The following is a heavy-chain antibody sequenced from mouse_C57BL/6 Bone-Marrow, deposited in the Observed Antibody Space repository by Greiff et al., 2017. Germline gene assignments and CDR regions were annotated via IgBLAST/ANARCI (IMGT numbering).Heavy chain of an antibody. D-gene: IGHD2-12*01. CDR2: ISSGSSTI. Sequence: EVQLVESGGGLVKPGGSLKLSCAASGFTFSDYGMHWVRQAPEKGLEWVAYISSGSSTIYYAVTVKGRFTISRDNAKNTLFLQMTSLRSEDTAMYYCARGDYSYGGAWFAYWGQGTLVTVSA. CDR1: GFTFSDYG. CDR3: ARGDYSYGGAWFAY. J-gene: IGHJ3*01. V-gene: IGHV5-17*01.